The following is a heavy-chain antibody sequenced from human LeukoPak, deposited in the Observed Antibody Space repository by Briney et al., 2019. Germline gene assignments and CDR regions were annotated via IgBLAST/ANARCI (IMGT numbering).Heavy chain of an antibody. D-gene: IGHD5-18*01. CDR3: ARSLQRWIQLWLKDAFDI. V-gene: IGHV4-61*02. CDR2: IYTSGST. CDR1: GGSISSGSYY. Sequence: SETLSLTCTVSGGSISSGSYYWSWIRQPAGKGLEWIGRIYTSGSTNYNPSLKSRVTISVDTSKNQFSLKLSSVTAADTAVYYCARSLQRWIQLWLKDAFDIWGQGTMVTVSS. J-gene: IGHJ3*02.